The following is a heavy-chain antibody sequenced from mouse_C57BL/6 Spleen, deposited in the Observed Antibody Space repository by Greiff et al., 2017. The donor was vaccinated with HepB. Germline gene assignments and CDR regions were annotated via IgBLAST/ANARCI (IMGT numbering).Heavy chain of an antibody. V-gene: IGHV1-42*01. CDR1: GYSFTGYY. CDR3: ARWRGLNAMDY. D-gene: IGHD3-1*01. J-gene: IGHJ4*01. CDR2: INPSTGGT. Sequence: EVKLQESGPELVKPGASVKISCKASGYSFTGYYMNWVKQSPEKSLEWIGEINPSTGGTTYNQKFKAKATLTVDKSSSTAYMQLKSLTSEDSAVYYCARWRGLNAMDYWGQGTSVTVSS.